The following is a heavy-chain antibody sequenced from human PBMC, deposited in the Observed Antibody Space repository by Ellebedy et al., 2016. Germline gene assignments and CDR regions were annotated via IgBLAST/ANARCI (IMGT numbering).Heavy chain of an antibody. CDR3: ARSFVVVAASSYLRHWYFDL. J-gene: IGHJ2*01. Sequence: SVKVSXXASGGTFSSYAISWVRQAPGQGLEWMGGIIPIFGTANYAQKFQGRVTITADESTSTAYMELSSLRSEDTAVYYCARSFVVVAASSYLRHWYFDLWGRGTLVTVSS. D-gene: IGHD2-15*01. V-gene: IGHV1-69*13. CDR1: GGTFSSYA. CDR2: IIPIFGTA.